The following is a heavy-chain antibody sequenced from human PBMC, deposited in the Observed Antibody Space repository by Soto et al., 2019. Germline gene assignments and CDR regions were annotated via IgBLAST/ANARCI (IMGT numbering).Heavy chain of an antibody. D-gene: IGHD4-17*01. Sequence: SETLSLTCSVSGDSITNDDYYWTWIRQPPGKGLEWIGHIYYNGNTYYNPSLKSRLTLSLDTSQNQFSLHLTSVIAADSASYFCARATTVTSSFFYYGLDVWGQGTTVTVSS. V-gene: IGHV4-30-4*08. CDR2: IYYNGNT. CDR1: GDSITNDDYY. CDR3: ARATTVTSSFFYYGLDV. J-gene: IGHJ6*02.